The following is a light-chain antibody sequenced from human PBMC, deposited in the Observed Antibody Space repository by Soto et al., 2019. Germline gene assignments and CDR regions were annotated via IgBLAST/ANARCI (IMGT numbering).Light chain of an antibody. Sequence: IVMAQSPATLSVSPGERATLSCRASQSVSILLAWNQQKPGQAPRLLIHGATTRATGIPARFSGSGSGTDFTLTISSLEPEDFAVYYCQKLTDRPPQWTFGQGTKVDIK. CDR2: GAT. J-gene: IGKJ1*01. CDR3: QKLTDRPPQWT. CDR1: QSVSIL. V-gene: IGKV3-15*01.